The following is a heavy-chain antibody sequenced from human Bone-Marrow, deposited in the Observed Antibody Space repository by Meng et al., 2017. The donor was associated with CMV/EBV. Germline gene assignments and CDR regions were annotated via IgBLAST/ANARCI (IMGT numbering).Heavy chain of an antibody. CDR3: ARVSVGARREHCFDY. Sequence: SEPLSLTCTVSGYSISSGYYWGWIRQPPGKGLEWIGSIYHSGSTYYNPSLKSRVTISVDTSKNQFSLKLSSVTAADTAVYYCARVSVGARREHCFDYWGQGTLVTVSS. V-gene: IGHV4-38-2*02. CDR2: IYHSGST. CDR1: GYSISSGYY. J-gene: IGHJ4*02. D-gene: IGHD1-26*01.